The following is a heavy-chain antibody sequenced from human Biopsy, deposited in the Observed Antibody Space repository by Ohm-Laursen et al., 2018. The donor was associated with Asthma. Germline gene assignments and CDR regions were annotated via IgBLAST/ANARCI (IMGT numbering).Heavy chain of an antibody. CDR3: ARGVDRVTGPLDHFDS. J-gene: IGHJ4*02. CDR2: VYYSGST. D-gene: IGHD2-21*02. V-gene: IGHV4-59*01. Sequence: TLSLTCTVSGGSINNFYRSWIRQPPGKGLESIGHVYYSGSTNYNPSLKSRVTISIDASKNQFSLKLTSVTAADTAVYYCARGVDRVTGPLDHFDSWGQGTLVTVSS. CDR1: GGSINNFY.